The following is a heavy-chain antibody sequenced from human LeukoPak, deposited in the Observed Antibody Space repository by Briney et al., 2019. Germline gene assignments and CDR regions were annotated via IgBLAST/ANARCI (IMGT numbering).Heavy chain of an antibody. J-gene: IGHJ6*03. D-gene: IGHD1-26*01. CDR2: INPNSGGT. CDR3: ARGGEGATSYYYYYYMDV. Sequence: ASVKVSCKASGYTFTSYYMHWVRQAPGQGLEWMGWINPNSGGTNYAQKFQGRVTMTRDTSISTAYMELSRLRSDDTAVYYCARGGEGATSYYYYYYMDVWGKGTTVTVSS. CDR1: GYTFTSYY. V-gene: IGHV1-2*02.